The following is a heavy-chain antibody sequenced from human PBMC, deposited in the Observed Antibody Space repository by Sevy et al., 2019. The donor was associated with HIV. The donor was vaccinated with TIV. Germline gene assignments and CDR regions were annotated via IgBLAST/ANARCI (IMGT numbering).Heavy chain of an antibody. CDR1: GFTFSAYA. V-gene: IGHV3-33*01. CDR2: IWSDGAYQ. J-gene: IGHJ4*02. CDR3: ARGGYYYDNAAYYAFDS. Sequence: GGSLRLSCTTSGFTFSAYAMLWVRQAPGKGLEWVAIIWSDGAYQYHGDSVKGRFTISRDNSKNTLYLQMNSLRVEDTAVYYCARGGYYYDNAAYYAFDSWGQGTLVTVSS. D-gene: IGHD3-22*01.